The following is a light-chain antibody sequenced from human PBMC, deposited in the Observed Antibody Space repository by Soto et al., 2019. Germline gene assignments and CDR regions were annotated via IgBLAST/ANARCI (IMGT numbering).Light chain of an antibody. J-gene: IGLJ2*01. V-gene: IGLV1-47*02. CDR3: ASWDDRLGAVI. CDR2: SNN. Sequence: QSVLTQPPSASGTPGQRGFISCSGSSSNIGGTNYAYWYQQLPGAAPKLLMHSNNLRPSGVPERISGSKSGTSASLAISGRRSEDEAVYYCASWDDRLGAVIFGGGTKLTVL. CDR1: SSNIGGTNY.